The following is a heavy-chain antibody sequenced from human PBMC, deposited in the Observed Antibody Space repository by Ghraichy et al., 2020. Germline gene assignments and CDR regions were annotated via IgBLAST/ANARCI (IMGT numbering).Heavy chain of an antibody. J-gene: IGHJ6*03. Sequence: SETLSLTCAVYGASFSGYSWGRTRQPPGKWLESIGEINHSGSTNYNPSLKSRVTISVDTSKNQFSLKLSSVTAADTAVYYCTRGGREQPIKGITLKYYSMDVWGKGTTVTVSS. D-gene: IGHD1-26*01. CDR3: TRGGREQPIKGITLKYYSMDV. CDR1: GASFSGYS. CDR2: INHSGST. V-gene: IGHV4-34*01.